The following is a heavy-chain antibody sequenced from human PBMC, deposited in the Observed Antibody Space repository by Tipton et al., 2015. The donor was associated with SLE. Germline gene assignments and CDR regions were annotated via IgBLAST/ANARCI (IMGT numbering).Heavy chain of an antibody. D-gene: IGHD7-27*01. J-gene: IGHJ3*02. CDR2: INHSGST. CDR3: ARDVPSLLTGVRWDAFDI. Sequence: TLSLTCAVYGGSFSGYYWSWIRQPPGKGLEWIGEINHSGSTNYNPSLKSRVTISVDTSKNQFSLKLSSVTAADTAVYYCARDVPSLLTGVRWDAFDIWGQGTMVTVSS. CDR1: GGSFSGYY. V-gene: IGHV4-34*01.